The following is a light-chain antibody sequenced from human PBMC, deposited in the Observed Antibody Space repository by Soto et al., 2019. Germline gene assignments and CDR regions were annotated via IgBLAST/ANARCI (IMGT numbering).Light chain of an antibody. CDR3: CSYTSSSTLV. V-gene: IGLV2-14*01. CDR1: SSDVGGYNY. CDR2: DVS. J-gene: IGLJ2*01. Sequence: QSALTQPASVSGSPGQSITLSCTGTSSDVGGYNYVSWYHQHPGKAPKLMIYDVSNRPSGVSNRFSGSKSGNTASLTISGLQAEDEADYYCCSYTSSSTLVFGGGTQLTVL.